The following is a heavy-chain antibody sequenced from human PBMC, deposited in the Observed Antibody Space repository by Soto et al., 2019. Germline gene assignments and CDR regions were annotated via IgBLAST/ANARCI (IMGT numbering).Heavy chain of an antibody. D-gene: IGHD4-17*01. V-gene: IGHV3-74*01. CDR3: ARGGAYGDYRSDY. CDR2: INADGNYT. Sequence: GGSLRLSCAASGFTFSIYWMHWVRQVPGKGLVWVSRINADGNYTSNADFVKGRFTVSRDNAKNTLYPQMDSLRAEDTAVYFCARGGAYGDYRSDYWGQGTLVTVSS. CDR1: GFTFSIYW. J-gene: IGHJ4*02.